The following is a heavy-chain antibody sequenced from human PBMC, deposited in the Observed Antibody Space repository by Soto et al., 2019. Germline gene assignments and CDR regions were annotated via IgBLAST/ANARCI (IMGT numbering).Heavy chain of an antibody. CDR3: ARGIRGPAAICNWFDP. V-gene: IGHV1-69*01. D-gene: IGHD2-2*01. CDR2: IIPIFGTA. J-gene: IGHJ5*02. CDR1: GGTFSSYA. Sequence: QVQLVQSGAEVKKPGSSVKVSCKASGGTFSSYAISWVRQAPGQGLEWMGGIIPIFGTANYAQKFQGRVTITADESTSKAYMELSSLRSEDTAVYYCARGIRGPAAICNWFDPWGQGTLVTVSS.